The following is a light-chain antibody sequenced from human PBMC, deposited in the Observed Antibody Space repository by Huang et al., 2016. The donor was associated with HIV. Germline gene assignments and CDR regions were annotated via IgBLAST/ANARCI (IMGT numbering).Light chain of an antibody. CDR1: QTIITY. CDR3: QQSFNTPPYT. CDR2: GAS. V-gene: IGKV1-39*01. Sequence: DIQMTQSPSSLSASVGDRVTITCRASQTIITYLNWYQQKQGKAPKLLIYGASSLHSGVPSRFSGSGSGTDFTLTISSLQPDDFATYYCQQSFNTPPYTFGQGTKLEIK. J-gene: IGKJ2*01.